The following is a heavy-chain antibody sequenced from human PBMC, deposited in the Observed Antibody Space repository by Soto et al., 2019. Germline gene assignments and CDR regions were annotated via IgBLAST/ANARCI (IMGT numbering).Heavy chain of an antibody. J-gene: IGHJ4*02. D-gene: IGHD2-21*01. CDR2: ISPKSTYR. V-gene: IGHV3-11*06. CDR1: GFPFSDYY. CDR3: VRGGGGGLFEH. Sequence: GESLKISCPTSGFPFSDYYMSWIRQAPGKGLEWLSHISPKSTYRNYADSVKGRFTISRDNTKSSLFLQMNSLGVEDTAVYYCVRGGGGGLFEHWGQGVLVTVSS.